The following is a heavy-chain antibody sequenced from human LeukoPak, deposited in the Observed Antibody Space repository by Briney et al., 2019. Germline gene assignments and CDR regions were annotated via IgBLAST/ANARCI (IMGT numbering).Heavy chain of an antibody. CDR1: GGSISSYY. Sequence: SETLSLTCTGSGGSISSYYWSWIRQPAGKGLEWIGRIYTSGSTNYNPSLKSRVTMSVDTSKNQFSLKLSSVTAADTAVYYCARDAYDSSGYGSRYYYYMDVWGKGTTVTVSS. CDR3: ARDAYDSSGYGSRYYYYMDV. J-gene: IGHJ6*03. D-gene: IGHD3-22*01. V-gene: IGHV4-4*07. CDR2: IYTSGST.